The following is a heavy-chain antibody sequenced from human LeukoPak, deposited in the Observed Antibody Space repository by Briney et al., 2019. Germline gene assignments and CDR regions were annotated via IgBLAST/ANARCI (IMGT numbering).Heavy chain of an antibody. J-gene: IGHJ4*02. CDR1: GFTFSSYS. CDR3: AREDGSGSPNDY. V-gene: IGHV3-21*01. CDR2: ISSSSSSYI. Sequence: GGSLRLSCAASGFTFSSYSMNWVRQAPGKGLEWVSSISSSSSSYIYYADSVKGRFTISRDNAKNSLYLQMNSLRAEDTAVYYCAREDGSGSPNDYWGQGTLVTVSS. D-gene: IGHD3-10*01.